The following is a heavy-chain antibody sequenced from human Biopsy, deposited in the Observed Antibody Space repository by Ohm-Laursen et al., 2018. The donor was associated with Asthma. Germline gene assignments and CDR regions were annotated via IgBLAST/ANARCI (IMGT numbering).Heavy chain of an antibody. V-gene: IGHV3-30*03. CDR1: GFTLTTYA. D-gene: IGHD3-3*01. CDR2: ISYDGSTK. CDR3: ARDVMEWYLPAFDF. Sequence: LSLTCAASGFTLTTYAIHWVRQAPGKGLEWVAVISYDGSTKYSADSVNGRFTVSRDDSKNTLYLQMNSLRPDDTAVYYCARDVMEWYLPAFDFWGQGTLVTGSS. J-gene: IGHJ4*02.